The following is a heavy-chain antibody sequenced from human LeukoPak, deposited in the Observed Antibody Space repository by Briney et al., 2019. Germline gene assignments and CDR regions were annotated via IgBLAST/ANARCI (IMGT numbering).Heavy chain of an antibody. J-gene: IGHJ5*02. CDR2: IDPSDSYT. D-gene: IGHD4-17*01. V-gene: IGHV5-10-1*01. CDR1: GYSFTSHW. Sequence: GESLKISCKGSGYSFTSHWISWVRQMPGKGLEWMGRIDPSDSYTHYSPSFQGHVTMSADKSISTAYLQWRSLKASDTAMHYCARGVGTVTTEDWFDPWGQGTLVTVSS. CDR3: ARGVGTVTTEDWFDP.